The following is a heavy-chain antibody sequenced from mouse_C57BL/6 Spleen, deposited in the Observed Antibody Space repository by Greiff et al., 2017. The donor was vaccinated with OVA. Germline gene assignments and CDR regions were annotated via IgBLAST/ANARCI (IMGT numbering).Heavy chain of an antibody. CDR2: ISSGSSTL. CDR1: GFTFSDYG. Sequence: EVMLVESGGGLVKPGGSLTLSCAASGFTFSDYGMHWVRQAPEKGLEWVAYISSGSSTLYYADTVKGRFTISRDNAKNTLFLQMTSLRSEDTAMYYCARGVTTVVGYWYFDVWGTGTTVTVSS. CDR3: ARGVTTVVGYWYFDV. V-gene: IGHV5-17*01. D-gene: IGHD1-1*01. J-gene: IGHJ1*03.